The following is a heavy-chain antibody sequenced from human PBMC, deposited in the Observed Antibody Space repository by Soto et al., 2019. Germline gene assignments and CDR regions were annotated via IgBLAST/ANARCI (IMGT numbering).Heavy chain of an antibody. V-gene: IGHV1-24*01. D-gene: IGHD5-12*01. CDR2: FDPEDGET. CDR3: ATVRKSGYDWCY. J-gene: IGHJ4*02. Sequence: QVQLVQSGAEVKKTGASVTVACKVSGYTLTELSMHWVRQAPGKGLAWMGGFDPEDGETIYAQKFQGRVTMTEDTSTDTAYRELSRLRSEETAVYYCATVRKSGYDWCYWGQGTRVTVSS. CDR1: GYTLTELS.